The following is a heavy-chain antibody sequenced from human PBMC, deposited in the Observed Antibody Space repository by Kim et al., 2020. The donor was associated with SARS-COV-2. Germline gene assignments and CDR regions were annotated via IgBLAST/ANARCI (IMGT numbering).Heavy chain of an antibody. Sequence: SVKGRFTISRHNSKTTLYLQMTSLRAEDTAVYYCARAPRGLFLEWFMDVWGKGTTVTVSS. CDR3: ARAPRGLFLEWFMDV. J-gene: IGHJ6*03. V-gene: IGHV3-53*04. D-gene: IGHD3-3*01.